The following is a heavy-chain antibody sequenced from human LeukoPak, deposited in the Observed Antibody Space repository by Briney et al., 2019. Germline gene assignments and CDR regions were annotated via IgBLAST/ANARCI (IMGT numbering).Heavy chain of an antibody. J-gene: IGHJ4*02. Sequence: GGSLRLSCAASGFTFSSYSMNWVRQAPGKGLEWVSYISSSSSTIYYADSVKGRFTISRDNAKNSLYLQMNSLRAEDTAVYYCARDRLWADYWGQGTLVTVSS. CDR3: ARDRLWADY. D-gene: IGHD1-26*01. CDR2: ISSSSSTI. CDR1: GFTFSSYS. V-gene: IGHV3-48*01.